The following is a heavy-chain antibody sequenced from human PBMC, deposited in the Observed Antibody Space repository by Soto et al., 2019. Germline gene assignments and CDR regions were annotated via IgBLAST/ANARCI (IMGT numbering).Heavy chain of an antibody. D-gene: IGHD4-17*01. CDR2: ISSSSSYI. CDR1: GFTFSSYS. Sequence: GGSLRLSCAASGFTFSSYSMNWVRQAPGKGLEWVPSISSSSSYIYYADSVKGRFTISRDNAKNSLYLQMNSLRAEDTAVYYCAREDYGDYLRAFDIWGQGTMVTVSS. J-gene: IGHJ3*02. CDR3: AREDYGDYLRAFDI. V-gene: IGHV3-21*01.